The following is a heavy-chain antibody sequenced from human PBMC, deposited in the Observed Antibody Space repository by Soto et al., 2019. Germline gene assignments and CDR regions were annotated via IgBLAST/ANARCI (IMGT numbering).Heavy chain of an antibody. V-gene: IGHV4-61*01. D-gene: IGHD3-3*01. CDR1: GGSVSSESHY. J-gene: IGHJ6*02. Sequence: QVQLQESGPGLVKPSETLSLTCTVSGGSVSSESHYWSWIRQTPGKGLEWIGYIYYTGSTNYNPSLKGRVTMSVDTSRDQVSLRLRSVTRADTAMYYCARDQYDFRSGSYYYAMEVWGQWTKVTVSS. CDR3: ARDQYDFRSGSYYYAMEV. CDR2: IYYTGST.